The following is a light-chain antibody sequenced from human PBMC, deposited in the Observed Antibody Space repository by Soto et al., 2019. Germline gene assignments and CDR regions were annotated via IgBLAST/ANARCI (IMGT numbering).Light chain of an antibody. CDR2: GNI. CDR1: SSNIGAGYD. V-gene: IGLV1-40*01. CDR3: QSYDSSLTVV. J-gene: IGLJ2*01. Sequence: QSVLTQPPSVSGAPGQRVTISCTGSSSNIGAGYDVHWYQQVPGTAPKLLIYGNINRPSGVPERFSGSKSGTSAYLAITGLQADDEADYYCQSYDSSLTVVFGGGTKLTVL.